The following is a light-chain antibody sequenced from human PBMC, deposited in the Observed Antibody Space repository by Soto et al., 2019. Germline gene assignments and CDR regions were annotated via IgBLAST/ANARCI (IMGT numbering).Light chain of an antibody. J-gene: IGKJ1*01. CDR1: QSISSW. V-gene: IGKV1-5*01. Sequence: QMTQSASTVSASVGDRVTITCRASQSISSWLAWYQQKPGKAPKLLIYDASSLESGVPSRFSGSGSGTEFTLTISSLQPYDFATYYCQQYNSYWPFGQGTKV. CDR3: QQYNSYWP. CDR2: DAS.